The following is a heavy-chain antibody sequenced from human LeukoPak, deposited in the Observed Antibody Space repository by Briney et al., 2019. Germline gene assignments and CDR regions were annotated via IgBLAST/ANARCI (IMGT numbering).Heavy chain of an antibody. CDR1: GFTFSSYG. J-gene: IGHJ4*02. CDR3: AKDDYDYVWGSVRYFDY. D-gene: IGHD3-16*01. V-gene: IGHV3-30*02. CDR2: IRYDGSNK. Sequence: GGSLRLSCAASGFTFSSYGMHWVRQAPGKGLEWVAFIRYDGSNKYYADSVKGRFTIPRDNSKNTLYLQMNSLRAEDTAVYYCAKDDYDYVWGSVRYFDYWGQGTLVTVSS.